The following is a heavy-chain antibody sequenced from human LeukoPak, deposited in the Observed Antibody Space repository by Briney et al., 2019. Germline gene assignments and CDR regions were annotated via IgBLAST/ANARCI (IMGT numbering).Heavy chain of an antibody. D-gene: IGHD3-10*01. J-gene: IGHJ4*02. CDR3: ARGGTYGSGRNQHTTLDY. Sequence: SETLSLTCTVSGGSISSSSFYWGCIRQPPGKGLEWIGSIYYSGSTYYNPSLKSRVTISVDTSQNQFSLKLNSVTAADTAVYYCARGGTYGSGRNQHTTLDYWGQGTLVTVSS. V-gene: IGHV4-39*07. CDR1: GGSISSSSFY. CDR2: IYYSGST.